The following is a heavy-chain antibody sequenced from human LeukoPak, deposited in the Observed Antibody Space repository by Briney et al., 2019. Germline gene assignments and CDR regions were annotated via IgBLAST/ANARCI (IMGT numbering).Heavy chain of an antibody. Sequence: GGSLRLSCAASGFTFSSYAMTWVRQAPGKGLEWVSAISGSGAYTYHEDSVKGRFTISRDNSKNTLYLQMNSLRAEDTAVYYCAEVLDSSRYWYFDLWGRGTLVTVSS. CDR3: AEVLDSSRYWYFDL. CDR2: ISGSGAYT. J-gene: IGHJ2*01. D-gene: IGHD6-6*01. CDR1: GFTFSSYA. V-gene: IGHV3-23*01.